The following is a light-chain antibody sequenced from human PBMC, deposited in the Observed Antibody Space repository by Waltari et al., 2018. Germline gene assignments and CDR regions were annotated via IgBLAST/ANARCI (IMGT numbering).Light chain of an antibody. Sequence: SYDLTQSPSVSVSPGQTASITCSGDELEKKYVCWYQQKPGQSPVLVIYQDVRRPSEIPERFSGSNSGNTATLTISGTQPMYDADYYCQAWDSGVAGVFGTGTKVTVL. CDR1: ELEKKY. V-gene: IGLV3-1*01. CDR2: QDV. CDR3: QAWDSGVAGV. J-gene: IGLJ1*01.